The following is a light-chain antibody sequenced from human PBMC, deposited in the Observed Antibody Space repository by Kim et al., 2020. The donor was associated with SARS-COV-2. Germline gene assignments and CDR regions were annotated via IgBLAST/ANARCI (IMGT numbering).Light chain of an antibody. CDR1: QSSSR. Sequence: SLSPGERGTLSCRASQSSSRLDWYQQKPGQAPRLLIYDVSTRATGIPDRFSGSGSGTDFTLTISRLEPEDFAVYYCQQYGRLPRTFGQGTKVEIK. CDR2: DVS. CDR3: QQYGRLPRT. J-gene: IGKJ1*01. V-gene: IGKV3-20*01.